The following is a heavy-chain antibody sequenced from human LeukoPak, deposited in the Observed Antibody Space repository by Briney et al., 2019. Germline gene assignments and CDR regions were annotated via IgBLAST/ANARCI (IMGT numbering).Heavy chain of an antibody. V-gene: IGHV4-4*07. CDR1: GGSISSYY. CDR2: IYTSGST. J-gene: IGHJ4*01. CDR3: ARALGFTVTTFSY. Sequence: PSETLSLTCTVSGGSISSYYWRWLRQPAGKGLEWIGRIYTSGSTNYNPSLKSRVTMSVDTSKNQFSLKLSSVTAADTAVYNCARALGFTVTTFSYWGHGTLVTLSS. D-gene: IGHD4-17*01.